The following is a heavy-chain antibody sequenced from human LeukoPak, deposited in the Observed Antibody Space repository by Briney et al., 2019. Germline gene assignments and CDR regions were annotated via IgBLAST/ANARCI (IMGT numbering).Heavy chain of an antibody. D-gene: IGHD3-10*01. CDR2: IYHSGST. V-gene: IGHV4-4*02. CDR3: AAGDVLLWFGELLHAFDI. Sequence: PSGTLSLTCAVSGGSISSSNWWSWVRQPPGKGLEWIGEIYHSGSTNYNPSLKSRVTISVDKSKNQFSLKLSSVTAADTAVYYCAAGDVLLWFGELLHAFDIWGQGTMVTVSS. J-gene: IGHJ3*02. CDR1: GGSISSSNW.